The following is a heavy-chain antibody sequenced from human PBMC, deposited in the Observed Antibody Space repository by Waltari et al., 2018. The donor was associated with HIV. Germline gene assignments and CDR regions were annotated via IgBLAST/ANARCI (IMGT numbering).Heavy chain of an antibody. D-gene: IGHD6-6*01. V-gene: IGHV1-69*01. CDR1: GATFLNSA. CDR2: IIPIFGKP. J-gene: IGHJ6*02. CDR3: AIGTRPSEYNYHGMDV. Sequence: QVQLVQSGAEVKKPGSSLKVSCTASGATFLNSALHWVRQAPGQGLEWIGGIIPIFGKPKYAQKLRGRVTIAADESTSTAYMELRSLRSDDTAVYYCAIGTRPSEYNYHGMDVWGHRTSVTVS.